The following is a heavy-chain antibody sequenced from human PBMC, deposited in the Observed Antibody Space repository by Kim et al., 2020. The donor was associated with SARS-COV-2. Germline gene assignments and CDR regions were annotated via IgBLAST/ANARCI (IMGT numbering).Heavy chain of an antibody. CDR3: ASHHYDFWSGYFGRRNWFDP. CDR1: GGSISSSSYY. V-gene: IGHV4-39*01. Sequence: SETLSLTCTVSGGSISSSSYYWGWIRQPPGKGLEWIGSIYYSGSTYYNPSLKSRVTISVDTSKNQFSLKLSSVTAADTAVYYCASHHYDFWSGYFGRRNWFDPWGQGTLVTVSS. CDR2: IYYSGST. J-gene: IGHJ5*02. D-gene: IGHD3-3*01.